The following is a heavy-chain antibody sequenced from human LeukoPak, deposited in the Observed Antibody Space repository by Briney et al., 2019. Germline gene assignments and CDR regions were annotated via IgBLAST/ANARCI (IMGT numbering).Heavy chain of an antibody. V-gene: IGHV4-34*01. CDR1: GGSFSGYF. D-gene: IGHD6-6*01. Sequence: PSETLSLTCTVYGGSFSGYFWSWIRQPPAKGLEWIGEINHSGITNYNPSLKSRVTISVDMSKNQFSLKLSSVTAADTAVYYCAIFGAAPGFDYWGQGTLVTVSS. CDR2: INHSGIT. CDR3: AIFGAAPGFDY. J-gene: IGHJ4*02.